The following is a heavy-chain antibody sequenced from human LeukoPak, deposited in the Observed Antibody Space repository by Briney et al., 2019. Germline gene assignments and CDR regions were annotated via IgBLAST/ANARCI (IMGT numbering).Heavy chain of an antibody. CDR2: IYYSEST. Sequence: SETLSLTCTVSGGSVSSGSYYWSWIRQPPGKGLEWIGYIYYSESTNYNPSLKSRVTISVDTSKNQFSLKLSSVTAADTAVYYCARAMALGVRGVIVPRNWFDPWGQGTLVTVSS. J-gene: IGHJ5*02. CDR1: GGSVSSGSYY. CDR3: ARAMALGVRGVIVPRNWFDP. D-gene: IGHD3-10*01. V-gene: IGHV4-61*01.